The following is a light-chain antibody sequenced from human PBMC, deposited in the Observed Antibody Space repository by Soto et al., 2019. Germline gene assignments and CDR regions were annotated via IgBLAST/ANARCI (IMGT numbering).Light chain of an antibody. Sequence: EIVLTQSPSPLSLSPGERATISCRASQSVSSYFAWYQQKPGQAPRLLIYDASNRATGIPARFSGSGSGTDFTLTISSLEPEDLAVYYCQQRSNWPITFGQGTRLEIK. J-gene: IGKJ5*01. V-gene: IGKV3-11*01. CDR2: DAS. CDR1: QSVSSY. CDR3: QQRSNWPIT.